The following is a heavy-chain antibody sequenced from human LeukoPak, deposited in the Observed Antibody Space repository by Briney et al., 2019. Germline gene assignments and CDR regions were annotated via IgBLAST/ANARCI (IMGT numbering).Heavy chain of an antibody. D-gene: IGHD3-10*01. CDR3: ARGPYYYVSGSNMDYYYMDV. V-gene: IGHV4-34*01. CDR2: INHSGST. Sequence: PSETLSLTCAVYGGSFSGYYWSWIRQPPGKGLEWIGEINHSGSTNYNPSLKSRVTISVDTSKNQFSLKLSSVTAADTAVYYCARGPYYYVSGSNMDYYYMDVWGKGTTVTVSS. CDR1: GGSFSGYY. J-gene: IGHJ6*03.